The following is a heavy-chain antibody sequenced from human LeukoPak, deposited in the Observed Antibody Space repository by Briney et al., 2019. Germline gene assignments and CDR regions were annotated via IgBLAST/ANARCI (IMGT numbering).Heavy chain of an antibody. J-gene: IGHJ4*02. CDR2: FDPEDGET. Sequence: ASVKVSCKVSGYTLTELSMHWVRQAPGKGLEWMGGFDPEDGETIYAQKFQGRVTMTRDTSISTAYMELSRLRSNDTAVYYCATATMVRDVHFDYWGQGTLVTVSS. CDR1: GYTLTELS. CDR3: ATATMVRDVHFDY. V-gene: IGHV1-24*01. D-gene: IGHD3-10*01.